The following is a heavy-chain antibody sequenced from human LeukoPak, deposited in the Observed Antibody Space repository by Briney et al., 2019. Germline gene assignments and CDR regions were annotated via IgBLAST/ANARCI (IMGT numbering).Heavy chain of an antibody. D-gene: IGHD2-15*01. CDR3: AKGSGGSCYSQVYS. V-gene: IGHV3-23*01. Sequence: QPGGSLRLSCAASGLTFSSFAMSWVRQAPGKGLEWVSVICGCGDTTYYADSAKGRFTISRDNSKNTLYLQMNSLRGEDTAVYYCAKGSGGSCYSQVYSWGQGTLVTVSS. CDR2: ICGCGDTT. J-gene: IGHJ4*02. CDR1: GLTFSSFA.